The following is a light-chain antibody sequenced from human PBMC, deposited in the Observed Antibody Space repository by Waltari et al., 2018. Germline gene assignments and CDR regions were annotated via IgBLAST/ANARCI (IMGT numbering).Light chain of an antibody. CDR1: QSVSSY. Sequence: EIVLTQSPATLSLSPGERAPLPCRASQSVSSYLAWYQQKPGQAPRLLIYDASNRATGIPARFSGSGSGTDFTLTISSLEPEDFAVYYCQQRSNWPPLYTFGQGTKLEI. V-gene: IGKV3-11*01. CDR2: DAS. CDR3: QQRSNWPPLYT. J-gene: IGKJ2*01.